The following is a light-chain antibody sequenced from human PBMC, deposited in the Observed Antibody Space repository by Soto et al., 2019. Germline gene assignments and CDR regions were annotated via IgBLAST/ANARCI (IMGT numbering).Light chain of an antibody. J-gene: IGKJ1*01. V-gene: IGKV3-20*01. CDR2: GAS. CDR1: QSVSSSY. Sequence: EIVLTQSPGTLSLSPGERATLYRRARQSVSSSYVAWYQQKPGEAPRLLICGASSRATSIPSRFSGSGSRTEFTLTISSLQPDDFATYYCQHYNSYSEAFGQGTKVDIK. CDR3: QHYNSYSEA.